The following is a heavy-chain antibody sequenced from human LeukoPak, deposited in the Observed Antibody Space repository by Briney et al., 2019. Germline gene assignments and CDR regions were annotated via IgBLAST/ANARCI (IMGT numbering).Heavy chain of an antibody. Sequence: ASVKVSCKASGYTFTSYGISWVRQAPGQGLEWMGWISAYNGNTNYAQKLQGRVTMTTDTSTSTAYMELRSLRSDDTAVYYCARDYSSPYYYDSSGYYRGDYWGQGTLVTVSS. V-gene: IGHV1-18*01. CDR1: GYTFTSYG. D-gene: IGHD3-22*01. J-gene: IGHJ4*02. CDR2: ISAYNGNT. CDR3: ARDYSSPYYYDSSGYYRGDY.